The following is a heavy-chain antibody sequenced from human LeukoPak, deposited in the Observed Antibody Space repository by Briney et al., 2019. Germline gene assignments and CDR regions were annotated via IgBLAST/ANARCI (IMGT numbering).Heavy chain of an antibody. CDR3: ARDQYYYDSSGFNDQINAFDI. V-gene: IGHV4-61*01. CDR2: IYYSGST. CDR1: GGSISSSSYS. D-gene: IGHD3-22*01. J-gene: IGHJ3*02. Sequence: PSETLSLTCTVSGGSISSSSYSWSWIRQPPGKGLEWIGYIYYSGSTNYNPSLKSRVTISVDTSKNQFSLKLSSVTAADTAVYYCARDQYYYDSSGFNDQINAFDIWGQGTMVTVSS.